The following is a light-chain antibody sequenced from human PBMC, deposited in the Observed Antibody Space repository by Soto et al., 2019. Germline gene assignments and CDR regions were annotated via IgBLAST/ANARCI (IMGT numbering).Light chain of an antibody. Sequence: DIQMTQSPSSLSASVGDRVTITCRSSQTISNYLNWYQQKPGKVPTLLIYGASSLHSGVPSRFSGSGSGTDFTLTISSLQPEDFATYYCQQTYSNPTFGQGTKVEIK. CDR3: QQTYSNPT. V-gene: IGKV1-39*01. CDR1: QTISNY. J-gene: IGKJ1*01. CDR2: GAS.